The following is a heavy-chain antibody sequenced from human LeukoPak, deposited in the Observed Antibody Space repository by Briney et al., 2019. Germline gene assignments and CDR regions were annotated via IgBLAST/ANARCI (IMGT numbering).Heavy chain of an antibody. V-gene: IGHV3-30*02. CDR1: GFTFSNYG. J-gene: IGHJ6*03. CDR2: IQYDGSNK. CDR3: ARQYSYYYYYMDV. Sequence: GGSLRLSCAASGFTFSNYGIHWVRQAPSKGLEWVAFIQYDGSNKYYADSVKGRFTISRDNSKNTLHLQMNSLRAEDTAVYYCARQYSYYYYYMDVWGKGTTVTVSS. D-gene: IGHD1-1*01.